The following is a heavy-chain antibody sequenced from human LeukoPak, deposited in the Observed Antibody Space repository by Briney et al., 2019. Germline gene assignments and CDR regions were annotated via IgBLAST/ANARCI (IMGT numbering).Heavy chain of an antibody. J-gene: IGHJ5*02. Sequence: ASVKVSCKASGCTFTSYAMNWVRQAPGQRLEWMGWINAGNGNTKYSKKFQGRVTITRDTSGSTAYMELSSLRSEDTAVYYCARDWGRGQVRNGFDPWGRGPLVTVS. CDR2: INAGNGNT. CDR3: ARDWGRGQVRNGFDP. V-gene: IGHV1-3*01. CDR1: GCTFTSYA. D-gene: IGHD3-16*01.